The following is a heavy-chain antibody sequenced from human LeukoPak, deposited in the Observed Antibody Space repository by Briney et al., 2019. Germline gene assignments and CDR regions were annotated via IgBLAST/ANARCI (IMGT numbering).Heavy chain of an antibody. CDR3: ARSTCYYDSSGYYPEYYFDY. D-gene: IGHD3-22*01. Sequence: PSETLSLTCTVSGGSISSYYWSWIRQPPGKGLEWIGYIYYSGSTNYNPSLKSRVTISVDTSKNQFSLKLSSVTAADTAVYYCARSTCYYDSSGYYPEYYFDYWGQGTLVTVSS. CDR1: GGSISSYY. V-gene: IGHV4-59*01. J-gene: IGHJ4*02. CDR2: IYYSGST.